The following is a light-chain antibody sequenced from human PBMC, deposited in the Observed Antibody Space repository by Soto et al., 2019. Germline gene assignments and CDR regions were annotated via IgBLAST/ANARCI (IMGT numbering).Light chain of an antibody. Sequence: EIVLTQSPATLPLSPGERATLSCRASQSISTYLAWYQQRPGQPPRLLIYDASNRATGIPDRFYASGSGTDFTLTISSLEPEDFAVYYCQLRSNWIFTFGPGTKVDIK. CDR1: QSISTY. V-gene: IGKV3-11*01. CDR2: DAS. J-gene: IGKJ3*01. CDR3: QLRSNWIFT.